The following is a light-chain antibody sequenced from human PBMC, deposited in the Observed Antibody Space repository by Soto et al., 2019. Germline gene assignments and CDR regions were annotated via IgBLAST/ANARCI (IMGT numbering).Light chain of an antibody. V-gene: IGKV1-27*01. CDR2: VAS. Sequence: DVQMTQSPSSLSASVGDRVTITCRASQGISKYLAWYQQKPGKVPRLLIYVASTLQSGVPSRFSGSGSGTDFILTISNLQPEDVATNYCQKYDSAPWTFGQGTKVEIK. CDR1: QGISKY. J-gene: IGKJ1*01. CDR3: QKYDSAPWT.